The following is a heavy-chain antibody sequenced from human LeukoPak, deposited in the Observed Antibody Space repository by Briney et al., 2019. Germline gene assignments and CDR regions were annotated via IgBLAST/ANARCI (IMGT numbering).Heavy chain of an antibody. Sequence: GGSLRLSCAASGFTFSTYSMNWVRQAPGKGLEWLSYISTSSRTMYYADSVKGRITISRDNAKNSLYLQMDSLRDEDTPVYYCARDRVGTTAGRYYYGMDVWGQGTTVTVSS. CDR2: ISTSSRTM. J-gene: IGHJ6*02. V-gene: IGHV3-48*02. CDR3: ARDRVGTTAGRYYYGMDV. D-gene: IGHD1-26*01. CDR1: GFTFSTYS.